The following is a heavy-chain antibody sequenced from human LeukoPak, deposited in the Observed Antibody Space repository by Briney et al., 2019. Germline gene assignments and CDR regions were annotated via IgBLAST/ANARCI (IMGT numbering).Heavy chain of an antibody. CDR1: GFSVSNNY. CDR3: ASDSYSPEYFQH. V-gene: IGHV3-66*01. J-gene: IGHJ1*01. D-gene: IGHD2-15*01. CDR2: IYSGGST. Sequence: GESLRLSCAAPGFSVSNNYMSWVRQAPGKGLEWVSVIYSGGSTFYADSVKGRFTISRDNSKNTLYLQMNSLRAEDTAVYYCASDSYSPEYFQHWGQGTLVTVSS.